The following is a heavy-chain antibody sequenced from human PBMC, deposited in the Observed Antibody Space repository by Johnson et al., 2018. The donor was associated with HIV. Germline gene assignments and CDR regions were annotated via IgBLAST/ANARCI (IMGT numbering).Heavy chain of an antibody. CDR3: AKDRVRYTSDVDAFDL. J-gene: IGHJ3*01. V-gene: IGHV3-11*01. CDR1: GFTFSDYY. D-gene: IGHD1-1*01. CDR2: ISSSGSTI. Sequence: QVQLVESGGGLVKPGGSLRLSCAASGFTFSDYYMSWIRQAPGKGLEWVSYISSSGSTIYYADSVKGRFTISRDNAKNSLYLQMNSLRAEDTALYSCAKDRVRYTSDVDAFDLWGQGTMVTVSS.